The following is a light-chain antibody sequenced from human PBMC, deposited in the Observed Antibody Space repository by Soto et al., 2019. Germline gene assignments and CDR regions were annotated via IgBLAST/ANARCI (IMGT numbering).Light chain of an antibody. V-gene: IGLV2-14*01. CDR2: EVS. CDR1: SSDVGGYNY. Sequence: QSALTQPASVSGSPGQSITISCTGTSSDVGGYNYVSWYQQHPGKAPKLMIYEVSNRPSGVSNRFSGSKSGNTASLTISGLQAEDEADYYCSSYTSGSTVIFGGGTKLNVL. CDR3: SSYTSGSTVI. J-gene: IGLJ2*01.